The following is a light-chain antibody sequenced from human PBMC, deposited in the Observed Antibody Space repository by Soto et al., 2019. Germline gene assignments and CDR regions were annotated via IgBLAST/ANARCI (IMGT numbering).Light chain of an antibody. CDR2: DAS. CDR1: QSISSW. J-gene: IGKJ1*01. CDR3: G. Sequence: DIQMTQSPSTLSASVGDRVTITCRASQSISSWLAWYQQKPGKAPKLLIYDASSLESGVPSRFSGSGSGTEFTLTISSLQPDDFATYYQGFGQGTKVESK. V-gene: IGKV1-5*01.